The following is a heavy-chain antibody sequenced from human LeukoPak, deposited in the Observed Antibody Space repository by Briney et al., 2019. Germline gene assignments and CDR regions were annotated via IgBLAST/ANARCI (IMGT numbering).Heavy chain of an antibody. CDR1: NFIFSKFW. D-gene: IGHD1-26*01. CDR3: GGGGGGGKWELSSCDS. J-gene: IGHJ4*02. V-gene: IGHV3-7*01. CDR2: INQDGSEK. Sequence: GGSLRLSCVGTNFIFSKFWMSWVRQAPGKGLEWVANINQDGSEKYYADSLKGRLTISRDNAKNSLYLQMNSLRDDDTAVYYFGGGGGGGKWELSSCDSWGQGTLVTVSS.